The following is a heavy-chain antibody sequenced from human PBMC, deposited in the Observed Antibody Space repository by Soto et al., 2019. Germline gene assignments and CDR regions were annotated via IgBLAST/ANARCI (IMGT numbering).Heavy chain of an antibody. V-gene: IGHV3-30*18. J-gene: IGHJ4*02. Sequence: QVQLVESGGGVVQPGRSLRLSCAASGFTFSSYGMHWVRQAPGKGLEWVAVISVDGSNKYYVDSVKGRFTISRDNSKNTLYLQMNSLRDEDTAVYYCAQDGPRGAVAGYYFDYWGQGTLVTVSS. D-gene: IGHD6-19*01. CDR2: ISVDGSNK. CDR1: GFTFSSYG. CDR3: AQDGPRGAVAGYYFDY.